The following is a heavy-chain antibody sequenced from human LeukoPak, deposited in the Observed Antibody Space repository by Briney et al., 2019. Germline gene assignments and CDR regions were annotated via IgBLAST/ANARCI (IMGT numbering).Heavy chain of an antibody. J-gene: IGHJ4*02. CDR3: AKGMAPYGSGSLFDY. CDR2: RSYDGSNK. D-gene: IGHD3-10*01. V-gene: IGHV3-30*18. CDR1: GFTFSSYA. Sequence: PGGSLRLSCAASGFTFSSYAMSWVRQAPGKGLEWVAVRSYDGSNKYYADSVKGRFTISRDNSKNTLYLQMNSLRAEDTAVYYCAKGMAPYGSGSLFDYWGQGTLVTVSS.